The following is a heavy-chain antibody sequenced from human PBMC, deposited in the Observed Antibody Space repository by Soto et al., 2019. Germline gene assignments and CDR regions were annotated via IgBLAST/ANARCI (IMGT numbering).Heavy chain of an antibody. D-gene: IGHD2-15*01. CDR1: GFTFDNYG. CDR2: ISYDGSKK. Sequence: QVQLVESGGGVVQPGRSLRLSCAASGFTFDNYGLHWVRQAPGKGLEWVAVISYDGSKKCYADSVTGRFTISRDNSKNTLYLQMNTLRVEDTAVYYCAKDLDVVVVVTATRGLDVWGQGTTVTVSS. CDR3: AKDLDVVVVVTATRGLDV. V-gene: IGHV3-30*18. J-gene: IGHJ6*02.